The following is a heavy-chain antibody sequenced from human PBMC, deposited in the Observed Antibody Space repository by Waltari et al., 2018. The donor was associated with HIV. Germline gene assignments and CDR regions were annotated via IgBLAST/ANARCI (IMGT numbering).Heavy chain of an antibody. CDR3: ARGPTAMVTFDS. CDR1: GGYSRGRGYY. J-gene: IGHJ4*02. V-gene: IGHV4-61*02. D-gene: IGHD5-18*01. Sequence: QVQLQESCPGLVKPSKNLTLTCTVSGGYSRGRGYYWSWVRQPAGKGLECIGRSHASGSTNYNPSLRSRVTISVDASKNQFSLKLTSVTAADTAVYFCARGPTAMVTFDSWGQGTLVTVSS. CDR2: SHASGST.